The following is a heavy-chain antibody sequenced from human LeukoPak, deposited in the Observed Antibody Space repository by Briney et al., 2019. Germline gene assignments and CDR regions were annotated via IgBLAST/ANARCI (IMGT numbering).Heavy chain of an antibody. V-gene: IGHV1-24*01. Sequence: ASVKVSCKVSGYTLTELSMHWVRQAPGKGLEWMGGFDPEDGEAIYAQKFQGRVTMTEDTSTDTAYMELSSLRSEDTAVYYCATDLFGLVLSYNGMDVWGQGTTVTVSS. CDR3: ATDLFGLVLSYNGMDV. CDR2: FDPEDGEA. CDR1: GYTLTELS. D-gene: IGHD3/OR15-3a*01. J-gene: IGHJ6*02.